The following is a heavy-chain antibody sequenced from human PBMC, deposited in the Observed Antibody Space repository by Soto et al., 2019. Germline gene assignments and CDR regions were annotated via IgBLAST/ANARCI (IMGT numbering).Heavy chain of an antibody. CDR3: AHCRGGVASF. D-gene: IGHD2-2*01. CDR1: GFSLSTRDVG. V-gene: IGHV2-5*02. J-gene: IGHJ4*02. CDR2: VYWDDSK. Sequence: QITLNESGPTLVKPTQTLTLTCTFSGFSLSTRDVGVGWIRQPPGEALEWLGVVYWDDSKTYSPSLESRLTITKDTPKNQVVLRMTKRDPVDTATYYCAHCRGGVASFWGQGTLVTVSS.